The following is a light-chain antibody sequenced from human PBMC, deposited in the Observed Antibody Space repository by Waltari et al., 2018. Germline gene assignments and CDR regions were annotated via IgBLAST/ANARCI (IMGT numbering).Light chain of an antibody. Sequence: DIVMTQSPDSLAVSLGERATINCKSSQSVLYSSNNKNYLAWYQQKPGQPPKLLIYWASTRESGVPDRFSGSGSGTDFTLTIRSLQAEDVAVYNCQQYYTTPWTFGQGTKVEIK. CDR1: QSVLYSSNNKNY. CDR2: WAS. V-gene: IGKV4-1*01. J-gene: IGKJ1*01. CDR3: QQYYTTPWT.